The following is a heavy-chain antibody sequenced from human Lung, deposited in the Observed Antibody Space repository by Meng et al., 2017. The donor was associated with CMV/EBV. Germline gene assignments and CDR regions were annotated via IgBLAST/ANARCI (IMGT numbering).Heavy chain of an antibody. CDR3: ARGQWHSLDY. Sequence: QVPLGGSGGGVVQPGRSLRLSCAASGFTFSSYAMHWVRQAPGKGLEWVAVISYDGSNKYYADSVKGRFTISRDNSKNTLYLQMNSLRAEDTAVYYCARGQWHSLDYWGQGTLVTVSS. D-gene: IGHD6-19*01. V-gene: IGHV3-30-3*01. CDR1: GFTFSSYA. CDR2: ISYDGSNK. J-gene: IGHJ4*02.